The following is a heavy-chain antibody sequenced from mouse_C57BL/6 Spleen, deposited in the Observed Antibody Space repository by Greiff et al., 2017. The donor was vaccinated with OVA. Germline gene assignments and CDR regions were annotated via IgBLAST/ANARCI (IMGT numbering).Heavy chain of an antibody. CDR2: IYPGDGDT. CDR1: GYAFSSSW. J-gene: IGHJ1*03. Sequence: LVESGPELVKPGASVKISCKASGYAFSSSWMNWVKQRPGKGLEWIGRIYPGDGDTNYNGNFKGKATQTADKSSSTAYMQLSSLTSEDSAVYFGARALDSSYGWYFDVWGTGTTVTVSS. V-gene: IGHV1-82*01. CDR3: ARALDSSYGWYFDV. D-gene: IGHD1-1*01.